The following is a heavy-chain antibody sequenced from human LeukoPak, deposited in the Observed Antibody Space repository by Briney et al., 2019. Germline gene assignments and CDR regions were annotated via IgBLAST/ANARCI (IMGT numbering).Heavy chain of an antibody. CDR2: VYPGDSHT. D-gene: IGHD2-15*01. Sequence: GESLKISCQGSGYSFTNNWIGWVRHMPGEGLDWMAIVYPGDSHTKYNPSFQGQVTISADKSSSTAYLQWNSLRASDTAIYYCVRTPTCSSGTCYPNWFDSWGQGTLVTVSS. V-gene: IGHV5-51*01. CDR3: VRTPTCSSGTCYPNWFDS. J-gene: IGHJ5*01. CDR1: GYSFTNNW.